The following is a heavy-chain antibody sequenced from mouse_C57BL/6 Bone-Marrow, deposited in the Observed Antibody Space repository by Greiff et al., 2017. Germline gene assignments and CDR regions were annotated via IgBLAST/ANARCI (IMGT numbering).Heavy chain of an antibody. Sequence: QVQLQQPGAELVKPGASVKLSCKASGYTFTNYWMHWVKQRPGQGLEWIGMMHPNGGSPDYNEKFKSEATLSVDNSSRTAYMELSSLTSEDSAVYYCARSYDYDDDTMYYWGQGISVTVSS. CDR3: ARSYDYDDDTMYY. J-gene: IGHJ4*01. D-gene: IGHD2-4*01. CDR2: MHPNGGSP. V-gene: IGHV1-64*01. CDR1: GYTFTNYW.